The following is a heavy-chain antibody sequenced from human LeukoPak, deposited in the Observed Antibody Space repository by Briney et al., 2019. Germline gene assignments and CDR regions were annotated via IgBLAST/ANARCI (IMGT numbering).Heavy chain of an antibody. CDR3: AKGKYDILTGSQVDP. J-gene: IGHJ5*02. Sequence: VRSLRLSCAASGFTVSSNYMSWVRQAPGKGLEWVSVIYSGGTTYYADSVRGRFTISRDNAKNSLYLQMNSLRAEDTALYYCAKGKYDILTGSQVDPWGQGTLVTVSS. V-gene: IGHV3-53*05. D-gene: IGHD3-9*01. CDR2: IYSGGTT. CDR1: GFTVSSNY.